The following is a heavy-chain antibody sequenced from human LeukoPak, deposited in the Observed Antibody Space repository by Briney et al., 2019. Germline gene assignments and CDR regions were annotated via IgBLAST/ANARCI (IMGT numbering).Heavy chain of an antibody. CDR2: ISAYNGNT. Sequence: ASVKVSCKASGYTFTSYGISWVRQAPGQGLEGMGWISAYNGNTNYAQKLQGRVTMTTDTSTSTAYMELRSLRSDDTAVYYCARDEDYYGSGSYSPVDYWGQGTLVTVSS. V-gene: IGHV1-18*01. CDR3: ARDEDYYGSGSYSPVDY. CDR1: GYTFTSYG. J-gene: IGHJ4*02. D-gene: IGHD3-10*01.